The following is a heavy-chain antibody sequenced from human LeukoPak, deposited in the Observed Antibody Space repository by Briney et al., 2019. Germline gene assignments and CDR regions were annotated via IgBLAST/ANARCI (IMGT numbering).Heavy chain of an antibody. D-gene: IGHD3-16*02. J-gene: IGHJ4*02. V-gene: IGHV4-59*12. Sequence: PSETLSLTCTVSGGSISSYYWSWIRQPPGKGLEWIGYIYYSGSTNYNPSLKSRVTISVDTSKNQFSLKLSSVTAADTAVYYCARGKYYVWGSYRLSLWYSDYWGQGTLVTVSS. CDR2: IYYSGST. CDR1: GGSISSYY. CDR3: ARGKYYVWGSYRLSLWYSDY.